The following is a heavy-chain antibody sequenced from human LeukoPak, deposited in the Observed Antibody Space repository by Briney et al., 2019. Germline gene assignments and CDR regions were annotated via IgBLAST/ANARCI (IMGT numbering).Heavy chain of an antibody. J-gene: IGHJ4*02. CDR2: ISGSGGTT. D-gene: IGHD2-21*02. CDR3: ATEATYCAAACYSLSDY. V-gene: IGHV3-23*01. Sequence: GWSLRLSCAASEFTFSSYSLTWVRQAPGKGLEWVSLISGSGGTTHYADSVRGRFTISRDNSKNTLYLQMNTLRAGDTAVYYCATEATYCAAACYSLSDYWGQGTLVTVSS. CDR1: EFTFSSYS.